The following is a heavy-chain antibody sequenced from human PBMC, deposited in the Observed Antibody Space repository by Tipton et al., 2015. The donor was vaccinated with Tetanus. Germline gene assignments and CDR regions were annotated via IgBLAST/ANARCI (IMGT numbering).Heavy chain of an antibody. CDR2: ISSSSKWK. Sequence: SLRLSCAGSGFSFTGYSFNWVRQAPGKGLEWVSAISSSSKWKYYADSVKGRFTISRDNAKNSLVLQMNSLRVEDTALYYCARPVRFPDSWGQGTLVTVSS. CDR1: GFSFTGYS. J-gene: IGHJ4*02. CDR3: ARPVRFPDS. V-gene: IGHV3-21*04. D-gene: IGHD2-21*01.